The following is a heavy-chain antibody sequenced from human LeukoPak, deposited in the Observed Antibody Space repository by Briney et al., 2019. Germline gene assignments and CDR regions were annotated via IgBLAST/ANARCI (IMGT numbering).Heavy chain of an antibody. J-gene: IGHJ6*04. D-gene: IGHD3-10*01. Sequence: ASVKVSCKASGYTFNTYGFSWVRQAPGQGLEWVGWVNPNSGGTNYAQTFQGRVTMTRDTSISTAYMELSRLTSDDTAMYYCARFRGKEPLDVWGKGTTVTVSS. V-gene: IGHV1-2*02. CDR3: ARFRGKEPLDV. CDR2: VNPNSGGT. CDR1: GYTFNTYG.